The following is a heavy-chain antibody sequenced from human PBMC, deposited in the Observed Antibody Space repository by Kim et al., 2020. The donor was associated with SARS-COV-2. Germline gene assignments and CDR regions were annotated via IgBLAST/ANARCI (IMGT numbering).Heavy chain of an antibody. J-gene: IGHJ5*02. CDR1: GGSISSSSYY. V-gene: IGHV4-39*01. CDR3: ARCVRGYSYLVSEGIARSVRGFDP. CDR2: IYYSGST. D-gene: IGHD5-18*01. Sequence: SETLSLTCTVSGGSISSSSYYWGWIRQPPGKGLEWIGSIYYSGSTYYNPSLKSRVTISVDTSKNQFSLKLSSVTAADTAVYYCARCVRGYSYLVSEGIARSVRGFDPWGQGTLVTVSS.